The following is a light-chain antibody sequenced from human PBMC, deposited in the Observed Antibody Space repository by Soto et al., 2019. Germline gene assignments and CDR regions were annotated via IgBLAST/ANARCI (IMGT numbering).Light chain of an antibody. CDR3: SSYTSSSTPYV. CDR1: SSDVGGYNY. Sequence: QSALTQPASVSGSPGQSITISCTGTSSDVGGYNYVSWYQQHPGKAPKVMIYEVSNRPSGVSNRFSGSKSGNTASLTISGLQADDEADYDCSSYTSSSTPYVFGTGTKLTVL. CDR2: EVS. J-gene: IGLJ1*01. V-gene: IGLV2-14*01.